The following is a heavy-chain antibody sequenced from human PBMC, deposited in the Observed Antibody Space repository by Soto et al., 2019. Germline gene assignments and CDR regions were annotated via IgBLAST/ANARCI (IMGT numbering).Heavy chain of an antibody. V-gene: IGHV3-66*01. D-gene: IGHD2-2*02. CDR2: LNSGCDT. J-gene: IGHJ4*02. Sequence: GGSLRLSFAASGITVNTNFMSWVRQTPGRGLEWFSILNSGCDTYYAXXVKGRFTXXRDNSKNTVYLQMNNLIPDDTSVYFCARDSHTPNGFDNLGQGTLVTVSX. CDR3: ARDSHTPNGFDN. CDR1: GITVNTNF.